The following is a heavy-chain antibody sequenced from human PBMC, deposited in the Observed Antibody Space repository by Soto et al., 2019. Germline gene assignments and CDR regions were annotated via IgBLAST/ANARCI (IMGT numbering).Heavy chain of an antibody. D-gene: IGHD6-19*01. J-gene: IGHJ4*02. CDR2: IYYSGST. CDR3: ARGDSEAVIDY. Sequence: SETLSLTCTVSGGSISSYYWTWIRQPPGKGLEWIGYIYYSGSTNHNPSLKSRVTISVDTSKNQFSLKLSSVTAADTVVYYCARGDSEAVIDYWGQGTLVTVSS. V-gene: IGHV4-59*12. CDR1: GGSISSYY.